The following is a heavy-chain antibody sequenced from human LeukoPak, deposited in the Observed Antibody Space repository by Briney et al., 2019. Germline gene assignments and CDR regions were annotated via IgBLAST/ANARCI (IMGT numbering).Heavy chain of an antibody. Sequence: ASVKVSCKASGGTFSNYAISWVRQAPGQGLEWMGWINPNSGGTKYAQKFQGRVTMTRDTSISTAYMELSRLRYDDTALYYCARGQSLNDYWGQGTLVTVSS. V-gene: IGHV1-2*02. CDR1: GGTFSNYA. J-gene: IGHJ4*02. CDR3: ARGQSLNDY. CDR2: INPNSGGT.